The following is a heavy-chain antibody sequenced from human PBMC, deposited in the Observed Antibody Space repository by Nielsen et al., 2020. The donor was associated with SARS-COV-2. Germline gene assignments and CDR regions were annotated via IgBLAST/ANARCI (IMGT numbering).Heavy chain of an antibody. D-gene: IGHD5-12*01. Sequence: GGSLRLSCAASGFTFSSYGMHWVRQAPGKGLEWVAVIWYDGSNKYYADSVKGRFTISRDNSKNTLYLQMNSLRAEDTAVYYCAREGRGLRGYRELYWYFDLWGRGTLVTVSS. V-gene: IGHV3-33*01. CDR1: GFTFSSYG. J-gene: IGHJ2*01. CDR3: AREGRGLRGYRELYWYFDL. CDR2: IWYDGSNK.